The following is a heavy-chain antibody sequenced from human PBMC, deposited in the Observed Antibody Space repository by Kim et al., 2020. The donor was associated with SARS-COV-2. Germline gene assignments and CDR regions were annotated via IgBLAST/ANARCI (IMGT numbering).Heavy chain of an antibody. CDR2: IDCGDGYT. Sequence: ASVKVSCKTSGYTFTRDSFHWVRQAPGQGLEWMGAIDCGDGYTKYSEKFQGRVTFTRDTSASTAYMELSGLRCEDSAVFYCLGGYYFDYWGQGTPVTVSS. CDR3: LGGYYFDY. CDR1: GYTFTRDS. V-gene: IGHV1-3*01. D-gene: IGHD2-15*01. J-gene: IGHJ4*02.